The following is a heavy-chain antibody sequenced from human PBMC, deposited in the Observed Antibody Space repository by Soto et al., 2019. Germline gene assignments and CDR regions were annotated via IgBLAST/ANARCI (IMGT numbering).Heavy chain of an antibody. CDR3: ARPLYSYGPMDV. Sequence: QVQLQESGPGLVKPSETLSLTCTVSGGSDSSGSYYWSWIRQPPGKGLEWLGYIYYSGRTHYNPSLKSRVTISVGSSKIQFALKPSSVTAAAPAVSHCARPLYSYGPMDVWVQVTTVTVSS. CDR2: IYYSGRT. CDR1: GGSDSSGSYY. J-gene: IGHJ6*02. D-gene: IGHD5-18*01. V-gene: IGHV4-61*01.